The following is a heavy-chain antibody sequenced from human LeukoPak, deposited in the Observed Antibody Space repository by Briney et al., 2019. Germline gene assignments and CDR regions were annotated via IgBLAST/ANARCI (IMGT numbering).Heavy chain of an antibody. J-gene: IGHJ4*02. CDR2: IRTKADSYAS. V-gene: IGHV3-73*01. CDR3: TSYDSGDPGLDY. D-gene: IGHD4-17*01. Sequence: GGSLRLSCAASGFTFSGSAVHWVRQASGKGPEWGGRIRTKADSYASAYPASVKGRFTISRDDSKNRAFLQMNSLKTEDSAVYYCTSYDSGDPGLDYWGQGTLVTVSS. CDR1: GFTFSGSA.